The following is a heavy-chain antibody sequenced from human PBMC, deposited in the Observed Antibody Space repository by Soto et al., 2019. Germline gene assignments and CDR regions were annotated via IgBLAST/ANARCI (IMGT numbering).Heavy chain of an antibody. D-gene: IGHD5-18*01. CDR2: MNPNSGHT. CDR1: GYTFTSYD. CDR3: ARGGDSYGYGYYYGMDV. V-gene: IGHV1-8*01. Sequence: QVQLVQSGAEVKKPGAAVKVSCKASGYTFTSYDINWVRQATGQALEWMGWMNPNSGHTGHAQKFQGRDTMTRNTSITTAYMEMSSMCAEDTAVYYCARGGDSYGYGYYYGMDVWGQGTTVTVSS. J-gene: IGHJ6*02.